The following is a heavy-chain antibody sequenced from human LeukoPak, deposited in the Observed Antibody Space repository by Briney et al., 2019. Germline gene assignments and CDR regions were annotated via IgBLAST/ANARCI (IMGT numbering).Heavy chain of an antibody. CDR3: AKAYGSGSYYLGYYFDY. CDR1: GFTFSSYA. V-gene: IGHV3-30-3*01. Sequence: GGSLRLSCAASGFTFSSYAMHWVRQAPGKGLEWVAVISYDGSNKYYADSVKGRFTISRDNSKNTLYLQMSSLRAEDTAVYYCAKAYGSGSYYLGYYFDYWGQGTLVTVSS. D-gene: IGHD3-10*01. CDR2: ISYDGSNK. J-gene: IGHJ4*02.